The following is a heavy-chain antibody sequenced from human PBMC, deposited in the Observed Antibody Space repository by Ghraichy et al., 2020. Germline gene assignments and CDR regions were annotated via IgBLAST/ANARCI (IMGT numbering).Heavy chain of an antibody. J-gene: IGHJ6*02. D-gene: IGHD6-6*01. V-gene: IGHV4-34*01. CDR1: GGSFSGYY. Sequence: SETLSLTCAVYGGSFSGYYWSWIRQPPGKGLEWIGEINHSGSTNYNPSLKSRVTISVDTSKNQFSLKLSSVTAADTAVYYCARGPRWYSSSSRRSYYYGMDVCGQGTTVTVSS. CDR2: INHSGST. CDR3: ARGPRWYSSSSRRSYYYGMDV.